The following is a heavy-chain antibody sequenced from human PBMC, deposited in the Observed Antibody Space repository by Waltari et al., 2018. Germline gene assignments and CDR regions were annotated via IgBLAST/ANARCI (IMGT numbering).Heavy chain of an antibody. CDR1: GGSFSGYY. CDR2: INHRGST. Sequence: QVQLQQWGAGLLKPSETLSLTCAVYGGSFSGYYWSWIRQPPGKGLEWIGEINHRGSTNYNPSTKSRVTISGDTSKNQFALKLSSVTAADTAVYYCARALAVIILFDYWGQGTLVTVSS. J-gene: IGHJ4*02. CDR3: ARALAVIILFDY. D-gene: IGHD3-3*01. V-gene: IGHV4-34*01.